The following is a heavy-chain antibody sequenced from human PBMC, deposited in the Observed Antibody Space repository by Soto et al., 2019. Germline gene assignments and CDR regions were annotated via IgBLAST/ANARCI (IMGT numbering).Heavy chain of an antibody. V-gene: IGHV4-30-4*01. D-gene: IGHD4-17*01. J-gene: IGHJ2*01. CDR1: GGSISGGVYY. CDR2: IFESGST. CDR3: AREIIPLTTDWYFYL. Sequence: QVQLQESGPGLVKTSQTLSLTCTVSGGSISGGVYYWSWIRQPPGKGLEWIGYIFESGSTYYNPSLKSRVTISVDTSKNQFSLRLSSVTAADTAVYYCAREIIPLTTDWYFYLWGRGTLVTVSS.